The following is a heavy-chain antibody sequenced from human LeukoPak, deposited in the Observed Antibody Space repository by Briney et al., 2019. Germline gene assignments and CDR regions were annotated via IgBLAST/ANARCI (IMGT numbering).Heavy chain of an antibody. CDR1: GYTFIGFY. CDR2: IKPNNGDT. V-gene: IGHV1-2*02. J-gene: IGHJ5*02. CDR3: VRDRPHNWFDP. Sequence: RASVKVSCKASGYTFIGFYIHWVRQAPGQGLEWLGLIKPNNGDTNYAQKFQGRVTMTRDTSITTAYMELNRLKSDDTAVYYCVRDRPHNWFDPWGQGTLVTVSS.